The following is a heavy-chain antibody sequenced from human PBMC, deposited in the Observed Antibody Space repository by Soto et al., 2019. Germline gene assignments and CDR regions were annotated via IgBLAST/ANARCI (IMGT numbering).Heavy chain of an antibody. V-gene: IGHV3-23*01. CDR2: ISGSGGST. Sequence: TGGSLRLSCAASGFTFSSYAMSWVRQAPGKGLEWVSAISGSGGSTYYADSVKGRFTISRDNSKNTLYLQMNSLRAEDTAVYYCAKRVWFGGYSYGSDWFDPWGQGTLVTAPQ. D-gene: IGHD5-18*01. CDR3: AKRVWFGGYSYGSDWFDP. CDR1: GFTFSSYA. J-gene: IGHJ5*02.